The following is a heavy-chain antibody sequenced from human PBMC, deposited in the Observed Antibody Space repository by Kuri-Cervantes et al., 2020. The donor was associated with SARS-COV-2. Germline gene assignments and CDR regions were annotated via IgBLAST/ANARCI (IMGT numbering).Heavy chain of an antibody. D-gene: IGHD2-2*01. CDR1: GGSISSYY. CDR2: IYYSGST. Sequence: GSLRLSCTVSGGSISSYYWSWIRQPPGKGLEWIGYIYYSGSTNYNPSLKSRVTISVDTSKNQSSLKLSSVTAADTAVYYCARGFEDCSSTSCYPGGFDPWGQGTLVTVSS. J-gene: IGHJ5*02. V-gene: IGHV4-59*12. CDR3: ARGFEDCSSTSCYPGGFDP.